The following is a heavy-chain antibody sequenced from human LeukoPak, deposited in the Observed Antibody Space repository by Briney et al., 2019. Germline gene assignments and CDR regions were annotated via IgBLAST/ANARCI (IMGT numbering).Heavy chain of an antibody. J-gene: IGHJ4*02. CDR3: AGLVLDY. D-gene: IGHD6-19*01. CDR2: ISGSGSTI. Sequence: GGSLRLSCAASGFTFRSYEMTWVRQAPGKGLEWVSYISGSGSTIYYTDSVKGRFTISRDNAKNSLYLQMNSLRAEDTAVYYCAGLVLDYWGQGTLVTVSA. CDR1: GFTFRSYE. V-gene: IGHV3-48*03.